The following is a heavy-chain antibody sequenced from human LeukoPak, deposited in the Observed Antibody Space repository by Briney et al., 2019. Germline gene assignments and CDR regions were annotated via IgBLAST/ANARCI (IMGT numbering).Heavy chain of an antibody. CDR1: GFTFSSYA. V-gene: IGHV3-23*01. Sequence: GGSLRLSCAASGFTFSSYAMSWVRQAPGKGLEWVSAISGSGGSTYYADSVKGRFTISRDNSKNTLDPQMNSLRAEDTAVYYCAKSPYDFWSGSPNWCWGQGTLVTVSS. J-gene: IGHJ4*02. D-gene: IGHD3-3*01. CDR3: AKSPYDFWSGSPNWC. CDR2: ISGSGGST.